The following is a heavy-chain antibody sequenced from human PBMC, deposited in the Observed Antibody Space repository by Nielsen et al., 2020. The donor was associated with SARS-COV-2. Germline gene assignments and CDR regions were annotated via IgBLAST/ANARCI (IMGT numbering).Heavy chain of an antibody. CDR1: GFTFGDYG. V-gene: IGHV3-20*04. CDR3: AKDLKRRTDRVVVTAIHHYYYGMDV. CDR2: INWNGGST. Sequence: GESLKISCAASGFTFGDYGMSWVRQAPGKGLEWVSGINWNGGSTGYADSVKGRFTISRDNAKNSLYLQMNSLRAEDTAVYYCAKDLKRRTDRVVVTAIHHYYYGMDVWGQGTTVTVSS. J-gene: IGHJ6*02. D-gene: IGHD2-21*02.